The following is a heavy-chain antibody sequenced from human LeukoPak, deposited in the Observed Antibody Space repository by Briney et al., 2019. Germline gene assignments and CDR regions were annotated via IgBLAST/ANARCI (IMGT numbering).Heavy chain of an antibody. CDR1: GFTFSGYS. CDR2: ISSSSSYI. CDR3: ARGQLIAVAEIDY. J-gene: IGHJ4*02. D-gene: IGHD6-19*01. Sequence: GGSLRLSCAASGFTFSGYSMNWVRQAPGKGLEWVSSISSSSSYIYYADSVKGRFTISRDNAKNSLYLQMNSLRAEDTAVYYCARGQLIAVAEIDYWGQGTLVTVSS. V-gene: IGHV3-21*01.